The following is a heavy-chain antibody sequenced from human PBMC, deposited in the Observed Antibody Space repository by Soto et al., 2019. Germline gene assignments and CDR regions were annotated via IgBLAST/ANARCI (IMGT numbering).Heavy chain of an antibody. CDR2: IYFSGST. D-gene: IGHD3-16*01. V-gene: IGHV4-59*08. CDR1: GGSISGSY. CDR3: STLGGLPGINDAFDV. Sequence: SETLSLTCTVSGGSISGSYWSWIRQTPGRGLEWIGYIYFSGSTNYNPSLKSRVAISVDTSKTQFSLKLTSVTAADTAVYYCSTLGGLPGINDAFDVWAQGTMVTVSS. J-gene: IGHJ3*01.